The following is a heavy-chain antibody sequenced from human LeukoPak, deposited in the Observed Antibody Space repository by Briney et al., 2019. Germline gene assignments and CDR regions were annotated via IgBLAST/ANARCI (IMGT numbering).Heavy chain of an antibody. D-gene: IGHD6-6*01. Sequence: GGSLRLSCAASGFTFTNYAMSWVRQAPGEGLEWVSAISGSGGSTYYADSVKGRFTISRDGSTRTLYLQMNSLRVEDTAVYFCARVISTSSFVFDYWGQGTPVTVSP. CDR3: ARVISTSSFVFDY. CDR1: GFTFTNYA. CDR2: ISGSGGST. J-gene: IGHJ4*02. V-gene: IGHV3-23*01.